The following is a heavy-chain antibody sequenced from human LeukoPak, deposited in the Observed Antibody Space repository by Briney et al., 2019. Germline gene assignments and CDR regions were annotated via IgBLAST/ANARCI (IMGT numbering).Heavy chain of an antibody. D-gene: IGHD2-2*01. CDR1: DGSISSSSYY. V-gene: IGHV4-39*01. J-gene: IGHJ3*02. CDR2: IYYSGST. Sequence: SETLSLTCTVSDGSISSSSYYWGWIRQPPGKGLEWIGSIYYSGSTYYNPSLKSRVTISVDTSKNQFSLKLSSVTAADTAVYYCARYIVVVPAALRSAFDIWGQGTMVTVSS. CDR3: ARYIVVVPAALRSAFDI.